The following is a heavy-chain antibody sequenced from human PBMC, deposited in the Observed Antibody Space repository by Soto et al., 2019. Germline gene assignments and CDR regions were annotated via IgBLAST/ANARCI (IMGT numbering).Heavy chain of an antibody. V-gene: IGHV1-2*02. CDR3: AREVVLPAADYYHDGMDF. J-gene: IGHJ6*02. Sequence: QVQLVQSGAEVKKPGAPVKVSCKASGYTFTGYYMHWVRQAPGQGLEWMGWVNPTSGGTNYAQKFQVRVTITSDRSISTAYMVLSRLRSDDTAVYYCAREVVLPAADYYHDGMDFWGQGTTVTVSS. D-gene: IGHD6-13*01. CDR1: GYTFTGYY. CDR2: VNPTSGGT.